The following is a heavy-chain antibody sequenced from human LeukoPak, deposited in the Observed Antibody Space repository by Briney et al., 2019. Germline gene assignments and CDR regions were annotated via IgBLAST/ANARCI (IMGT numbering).Heavy chain of an antibody. CDR3: ARIVFPIRFYYYYGMDV. D-gene: IGHD2-15*01. V-gene: IGHV1-8*01. CDR2: MNPNSGNT. Sequence: ASVKVSCKASGYTFINYDINWVRQATGQGLEWMGWMNPNSGNTGYAQKFQGRVTMTRNTSISTAYMELSSLRSEDTAVYYCARIVFPIRFYYYYGMDVWGQGTTVTVSS. J-gene: IGHJ6*02. CDR1: GYTFINYD.